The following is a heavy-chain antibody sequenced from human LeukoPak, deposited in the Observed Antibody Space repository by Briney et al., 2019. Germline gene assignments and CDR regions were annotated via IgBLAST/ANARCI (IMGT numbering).Heavy chain of an antibody. CDR1: GGTFSSYA. J-gene: IGHJ6*03. CDR2: IIPIFGTA. Sequence: ASVKVSCKASGGTFSSYAISWVRQAPGQGLEWMGGIIPIFGTANYAQKFQGRVTITADESTSTAYMELSSLRSEDTAVYYCARGPLINDFWSGYNYYYYYMDVWGKGTTVTVSS. D-gene: IGHD3-3*01. V-gene: IGHV1-69*13. CDR3: ARGPLINDFWSGYNYYYYYMDV.